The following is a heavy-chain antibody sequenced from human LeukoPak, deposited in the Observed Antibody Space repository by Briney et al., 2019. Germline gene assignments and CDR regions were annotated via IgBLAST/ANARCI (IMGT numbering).Heavy chain of an antibody. CDR3: ARSLLYSGSYYKSYLFDY. CDR1: GGSISSSSYY. V-gene: IGHV4-39*01. D-gene: IGHD3-10*02. J-gene: IGHJ4*02. CDR2: IYYSGST. Sequence: PSETLSLTCTVSGGSISSSSYYWGWIRQPPGKGLEWTGSIYYSGSTYYNPSLKSRVTISVDTSKNQFSLKLSSVTAADTAVYYCARSLLYSGSYYKSYLFDYWGQGTLVTVSS.